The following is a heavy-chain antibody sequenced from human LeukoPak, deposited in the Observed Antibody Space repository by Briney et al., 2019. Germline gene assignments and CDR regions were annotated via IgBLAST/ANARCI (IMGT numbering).Heavy chain of an antibody. CDR2: VFYTGKT. CDR1: GGSVSTSDYY. CDR3: ARDPNYYDSSGYSRPSGMDV. Sequence: PSETLSLTCTVSGGSVSTSDYYWGWIRQSPVKGLEWIGDVFYTGKTNYNPSLRGRATISIDTSKNQFSLKLTYVTAADTAVYYCARDPNYYDSSGYSRPSGMDVWGQGTTVTVSS. V-gene: IGHV4-39*07. J-gene: IGHJ6*02. D-gene: IGHD3-22*01.